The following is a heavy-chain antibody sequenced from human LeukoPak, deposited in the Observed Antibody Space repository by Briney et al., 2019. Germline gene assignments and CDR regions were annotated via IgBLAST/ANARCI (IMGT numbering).Heavy chain of an antibody. CDR3: ARDPPTTAMANLYYGMDV. CDR1: GYSFTSYG. Sequence: ASVKVSCKASGYSFTSYGISWVRQAPGQGLEWMGWISAYNFNTNYAQKFQGRVTMTTDTSTSTTYLELRSLRSDDTAMYYCARDPPTTAMANLYYGMDVWGQGTSVTVSS. CDR2: ISAYNFNT. D-gene: IGHD5-18*01. J-gene: IGHJ6*02. V-gene: IGHV1-18*01.